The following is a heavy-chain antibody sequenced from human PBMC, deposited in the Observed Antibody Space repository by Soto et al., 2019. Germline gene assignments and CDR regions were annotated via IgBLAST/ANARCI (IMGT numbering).Heavy chain of an antibody. CDR1: GYTFTSYD. V-gene: IGHV1-8*01. CDR2: MNPNRGNT. J-gene: IGHJ6*02. Sequence: GASVKVSCKASGYTFTSYDINWVRQATGQGLEWMGWMNPNRGNTGYAQKFQGRVTMTRNTSISTAYMELSSLRSEDTAVYYCARRQVPNYYDGMDVWGQGTTVTVSS. CDR3: ARRQVPNYYDGMDV.